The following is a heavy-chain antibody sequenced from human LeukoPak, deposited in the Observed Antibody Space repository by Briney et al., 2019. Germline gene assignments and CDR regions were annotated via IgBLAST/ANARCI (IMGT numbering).Heavy chain of an antibody. CDR1: GGSISSSNW. CDR2: IYHSGST. D-gene: IGHD3-10*01. CDR3: AGKGSGWWFGELTWFDP. J-gene: IGHJ5*02. V-gene: IGHV4-4*02. Sequence: SGTLSLTCAVSGGSISSSNWWSWVRQPPGKGLEWIGEIYHSGSTNYNPSLKSRVTISVGTSKNQFSLKLSSVTAADTAVYYCAGKGSGWWFGELTWFDPWGQGTLVTVSS.